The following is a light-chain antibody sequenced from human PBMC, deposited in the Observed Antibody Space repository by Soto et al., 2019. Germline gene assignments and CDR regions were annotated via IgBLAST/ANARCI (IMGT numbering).Light chain of an antibody. CDR1: QSVSIW. V-gene: IGKV1-5*01. CDR2: DAS. Sequence: DIPMTQSPSTLSASVGDTVTITCRASQSVSIWLAWYQKKPGKAPKVLIWDASTLQRGVPSRFSGSGSGTEFTLTNSRLQPEDFATYSCKQYDGYSTWTFGQGTKVEIK. J-gene: IGKJ1*01. CDR3: KQYDGYSTWT.